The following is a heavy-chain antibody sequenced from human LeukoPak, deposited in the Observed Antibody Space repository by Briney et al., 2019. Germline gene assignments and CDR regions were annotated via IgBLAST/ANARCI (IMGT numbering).Heavy chain of an antibody. V-gene: IGHV1-2*02. CDR2: INPNSGGT. J-gene: IGHJ5*02. D-gene: IGHD4-17*01. Sequence: GASVKVSCKASGYTFTGYYMHWVRQAPGQGLEWMGWINPNSGGTNYEQKFQGRVIMTRDTSISTAYMELSRLRSDDTAVYYCARHMTTANNWFDPWGQGTLVTVSS. CDR1: GYTFTGYY. CDR3: ARHMTTANNWFDP.